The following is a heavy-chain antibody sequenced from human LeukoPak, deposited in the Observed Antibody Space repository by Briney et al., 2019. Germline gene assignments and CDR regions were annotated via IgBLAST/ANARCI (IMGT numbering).Heavy chain of an antibody. CDR3: AKLDMITFGPLDY. CDR2: ISGSGGST. V-gene: IGHV3-23*01. CDR1: GFTFSSYA. J-gene: IGHJ4*02. Sequence: PGGSLRLSCAASGFTFSSYAMSWVRQAPGKGLEWVSAISGSGGSTYYADSVKGRFTISRDSSKNTLYLQMNSLRAEDTAVYYCAKLDMITFGPLDYWGQGTLVTVSS. D-gene: IGHD3-16*01.